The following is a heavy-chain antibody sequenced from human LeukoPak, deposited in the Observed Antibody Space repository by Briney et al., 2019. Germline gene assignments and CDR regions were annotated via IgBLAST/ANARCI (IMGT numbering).Heavy chain of an antibody. CDR3: AKDPDYDILTGYYLYFDY. Sequence: GGTLRLSCAASGFTFSSYAMSWVRQAPGKGLEWVSSISGSGGSTYYADSVKGRFSISRDNSKNTLYLQMNSLRAEDTAVYYCAKDPDYDILTGYYLYFDYWGQGTLVTVSS. J-gene: IGHJ4*02. V-gene: IGHV3-23*01. CDR2: ISGSGGST. D-gene: IGHD3-9*01. CDR1: GFTFSSYA.